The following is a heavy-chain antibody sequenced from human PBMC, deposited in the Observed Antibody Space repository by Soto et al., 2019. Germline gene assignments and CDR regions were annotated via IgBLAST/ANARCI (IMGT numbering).Heavy chain of an antibody. Sequence: SETLSLTCTVSGGSISSGDYYWSWIRQPPGKGLEWIGYIYYSGSTYYNPSLKSRVTISVDTSKNQFSLKLSSVTAADTAVYYCARDGCSGGSCYSFWRDSWFDPWGQGTLLTVSS. CDR2: IYYSGST. J-gene: IGHJ5*02. V-gene: IGHV4-30-4*01. CDR1: GGSISSGDYY. D-gene: IGHD2-15*01. CDR3: ARDGCSGGSCYSFWRDSWFDP.